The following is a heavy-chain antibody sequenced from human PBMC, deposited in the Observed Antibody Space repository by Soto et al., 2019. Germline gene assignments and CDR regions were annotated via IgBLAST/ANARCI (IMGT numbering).Heavy chain of an antibody. V-gene: IGHV1-45*02. CDR3: AIFLSGALARRDAFDI. D-gene: IGHD2-15*01. Sequence: ASVKVSCKASGYTFTYRYLHWVRQAPGQALEWMGWITPFNGNTNYAQKFQDRVTITRDRSMSTAYMELSSLRSEDTAMYYCAIFLSGALARRDAFDIWGQGTMVTVSS. J-gene: IGHJ3*02. CDR2: ITPFNGNT. CDR1: GYTFTYRY.